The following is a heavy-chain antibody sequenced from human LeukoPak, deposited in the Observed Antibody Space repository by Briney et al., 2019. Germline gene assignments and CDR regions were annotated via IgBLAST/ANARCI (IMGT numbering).Heavy chain of an antibody. V-gene: IGHV1-69*13. Sequence: SVKVSCKASGGTFSSYAISWVRQAPGQGLEWMGGIIPIFGTANYAQKFQGRVTITADESTSTAYMELSSLRSEDTAVYYCAWKNQFRDPVSGDSTHFDYWGQGTLVTVSS. CDR2: IIPIFGTA. CDR3: AWKNQFRDPVSGDSTHFDY. J-gene: IGHJ4*02. CDR1: GGTFSSYA. D-gene: IGHD7-27*01.